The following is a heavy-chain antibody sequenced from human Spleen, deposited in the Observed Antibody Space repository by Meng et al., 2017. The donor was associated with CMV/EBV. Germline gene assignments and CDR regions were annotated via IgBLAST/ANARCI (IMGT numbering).Heavy chain of an antibody. V-gene: IGHV4-34*01. CDR2: ISHSGSN. D-gene: IGHD6-6*01. J-gene: IGHJ4*02. Sequence: VEVGSFSAYSWNWIRQPPGKGLEWIGEISHSGSNSYNPSLRTRVTISVDKSKKQFSLNLSSVTAADTAVYYCARGGLPVAARPPDYWGQGTLVTVSS. CDR3: ARGGLPVAARPPDY. CDR1: VGSFSAYS.